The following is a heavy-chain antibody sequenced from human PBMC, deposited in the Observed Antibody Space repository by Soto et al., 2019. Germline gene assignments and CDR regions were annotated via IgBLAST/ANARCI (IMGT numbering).Heavy chain of an antibody. CDR3: ARVRWYGQRVATISNWFDP. CDR2: INNSGST. D-gene: IGHD5-12*01. J-gene: IGHJ5*02. V-gene: IGHV4-34*01. Sequence: NPSETLSLTCAVYGGSFSGYYWSWIRQPPGKGLERIGEINNSGSTNYNTSLKSRVTISVDTSKNQFSLKLRSVTAADTAVFYCARVRWYGQRVATISNWFDPWGQGTLVTVSS. CDR1: GGSFSGYY.